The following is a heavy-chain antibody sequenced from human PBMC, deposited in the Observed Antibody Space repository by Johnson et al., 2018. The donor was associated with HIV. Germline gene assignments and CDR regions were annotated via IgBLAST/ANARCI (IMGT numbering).Heavy chain of an antibody. D-gene: IGHD4-23*01. CDR1: GFTFSSYG. CDR2: IRYDGSNK. V-gene: IGHV3-30*02. Sequence: QVQLVESGGGVVQPGRSLRLSCAASGFTFSSYGMHWVRQAPGKGLEWVAFIRYDGSNKYYADSVKGRFTISRDNSKNTLYLQMNSLRAEDTAVYYCAKGLDYGGLLCAFDIWGQGTMVTVSS. J-gene: IGHJ3*02. CDR3: AKGLDYGGLLCAFDI.